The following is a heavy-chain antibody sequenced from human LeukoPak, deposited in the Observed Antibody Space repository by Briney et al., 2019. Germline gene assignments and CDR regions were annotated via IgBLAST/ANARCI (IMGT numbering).Heavy chain of an antibody. J-gene: IGHJ4*02. CDR2: ISYSGST. CDR1: GASISSYY. D-gene: IGHD2-15*01. CDR3: ARVFRRDGYFDF. Sequence: PSETLSLTCTVSGASISSYYWDWIRQPPGKGLEWIGYISYSGSTSYNPSLKSRVTISVDTSKNQFSLSLNSVTAADTAVYYCARVFRRDGYFDFWGQGTLVTVSS. V-gene: IGHV4-59*12.